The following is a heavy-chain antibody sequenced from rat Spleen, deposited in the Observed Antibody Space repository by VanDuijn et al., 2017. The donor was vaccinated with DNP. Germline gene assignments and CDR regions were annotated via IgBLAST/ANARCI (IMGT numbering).Heavy chain of an antibody. V-gene: IGHV5-22*01. Sequence: EVQLVESGGDLVQPGRSLKLSCAASGFTFSDYYMAWVRQAPTKGLELVAYISYAGGSTYHGDSVKGRFTISRDNAKSTLYLQMNSLRSEDTATYYCARHRYPLYYFDYWGQGVMVTVSS. D-gene: IGHD1-4*01. J-gene: IGHJ2*01. CDR1: GFTFSDYY. CDR3: ARHRYPLYYFDY. CDR2: ISYAGGST.